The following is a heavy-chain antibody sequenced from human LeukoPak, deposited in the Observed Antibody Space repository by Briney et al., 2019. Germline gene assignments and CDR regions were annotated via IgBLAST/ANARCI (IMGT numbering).Heavy chain of an antibody. V-gene: IGHV1-69*13. CDR2: ISPIFGTA. CDR1: GYTFTSYG. J-gene: IGHJ6*03. D-gene: IGHD3-22*01. CDR3: ARADYYYDSTGPHYYYMDV. Sequence: SVKVSCKASGYTFTSYGISWVRQAPGQGLEWMGGISPIFGTANSAQKFQDRVTITADEPTSTAYMELSSLRSEDTAVYYCARADYYYDSTGPHYYYMDVWGKGTTVTISS.